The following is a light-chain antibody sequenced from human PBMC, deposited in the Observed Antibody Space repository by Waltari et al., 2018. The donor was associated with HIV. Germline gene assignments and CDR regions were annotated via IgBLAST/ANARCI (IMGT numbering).Light chain of an antibody. J-gene: IGKJ5*01. CDR3: QQYGTSCT. V-gene: IGKV3-20*01. CDR2: GAS. CDR1: QSVSSSY. Sequence: DIVLTQSPGTLSLSPGERATLSCRASQSVSSSYLAWYQQKPGQAPRLLIYGASSRATGTPDRFGGSGSGTDFTLTISRLEPEDFAVYYCQQYGTSCTFGQGTRLEIK.